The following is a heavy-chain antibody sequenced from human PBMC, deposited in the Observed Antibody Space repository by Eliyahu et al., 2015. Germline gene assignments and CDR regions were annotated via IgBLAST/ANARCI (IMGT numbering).Heavy chain of an antibody. J-gene: IGHJ4*02. D-gene: IGHD1-7*01. CDR3: TTGGPTGTYFDY. V-gene: IGHV3-15*01. CDR1: GFNFNIVW. CDR2: IRSEXAGGTT. Sequence: EVQLVESGGGLVKPGGSLRLSCAASGFNFNIVWMGWVRPAXGKGLXWVGRIRSEXAGGTTDYPAPVKGRFSIARDDSKNTLYLEMTSLKTEDTAVYYCTTGGPTGTYFDYWGQGTLVTVSS.